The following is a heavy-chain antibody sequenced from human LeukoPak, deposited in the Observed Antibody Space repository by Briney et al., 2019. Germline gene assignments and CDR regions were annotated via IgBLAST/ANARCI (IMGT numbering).Heavy chain of an antibody. CDR3: ATTGSRSASLDY. CDR2: INQDGSEK. J-gene: IGHJ4*02. Sequence: PGGSLRLSCAASGFTFSRYWMTWVRQAPGKGLEWLANINQDGSEKKYVESVKSRFTTSRDNAKNTVYLQMNSLRHENTAVFYCATTGSRSASLDYWGQGTLVTVAS. CDR1: GFTFSRYW. V-gene: IGHV3-7*01.